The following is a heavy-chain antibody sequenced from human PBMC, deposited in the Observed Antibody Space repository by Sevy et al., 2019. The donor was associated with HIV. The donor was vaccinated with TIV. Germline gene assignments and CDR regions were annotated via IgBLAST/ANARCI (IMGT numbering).Heavy chain of an antibody. V-gene: IGHV1-24*01. CDR3: ATTKDYYDNSGDPFDY. CDR1: GYTLTKLS. J-gene: IGHJ4*02. D-gene: IGHD3-22*01. Sequence: ASVKVSCKVSGYTLTKLSMHWVRQAPGKGLEWMGSFDTEDDETIHAPRFQGRLSMTEGTSTETAYMERGSLNSEDTAVYYCATTKDYYDNSGDPFDYWGQGSLVTVSS. CDR2: FDTEDDET.